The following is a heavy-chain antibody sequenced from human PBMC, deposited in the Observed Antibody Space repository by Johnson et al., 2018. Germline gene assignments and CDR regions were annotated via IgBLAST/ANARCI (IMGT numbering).Heavy chain of an antibody. J-gene: IGHJ6*02. Sequence: QVQLVQSGGGVVQPGRSLRLSCAASAFSFNNYGMHWVRQAPGKGLEWVASISYDGSNTYYADSVKGRFTISRNNSKNTLYMQMNSRRAEATAVYYLAKERGSSSSIYYYGMDVWGQGTTVTVSS. CDR3: AKERGSSSSIYYYGMDV. V-gene: IGHV3-30*18. D-gene: IGHD6-6*01. CDR2: ISYDGSNT. CDR1: AFSFNNYG.